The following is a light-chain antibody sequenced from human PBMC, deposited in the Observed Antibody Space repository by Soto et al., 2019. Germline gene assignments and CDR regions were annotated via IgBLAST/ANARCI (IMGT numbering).Light chain of an antibody. CDR3: QQYDNSPWT. V-gene: IGKV3-15*01. J-gene: IGKJ1*01. CDR2: GAS. Sequence: EIVMTQSPSTLSVSPGGRATLSCRASQSISDTLAWYQQKPGQAPRLLIHGASTMTPGFPARFSGSGSGTDFTLTISSLQSEDFAVYYCQQYDNSPWTFGQGTKVDIK. CDR1: QSISDT.